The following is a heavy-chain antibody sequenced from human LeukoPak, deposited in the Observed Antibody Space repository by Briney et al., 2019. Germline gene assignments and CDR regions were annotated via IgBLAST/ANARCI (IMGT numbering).Heavy chain of an antibody. CDR2: IYYSGST. CDR1: GGSISSYY. Sequence: SETLSLTCTVSGGSISSYYWSWARQPPGKGLEWIGYIYYSGSTNYNPSLKSRVTISVDTSKNQFSLKLSSVTAADTAVYYCAIHTSGWYPYFDYWGQGTLVTVSS. J-gene: IGHJ4*02. V-gene: IGHV4-59*01. CDR3: AIHTSGWYPYFDY. D-gene: IGHD6-19*01.